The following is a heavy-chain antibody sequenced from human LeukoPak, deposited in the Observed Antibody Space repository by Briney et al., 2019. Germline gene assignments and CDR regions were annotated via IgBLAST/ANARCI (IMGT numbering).Heavy chain of an antibody. D-gene: IGHD3-3*01. CDR1: GYTFTSYG. CDR3: ARVLWSGYYPLYYYYCGMDV. V-gene: IGHV1-18*01. J-gene: IGHJ6*02. CDR2: ISAYNGNT. Sequence: ASVKVSCKASGYTFTSYGISWVRQAPGQGLEWMGWISAYNGNTNYAQKLQGRVTMTTDTSTSTAYMELRSLRSDDTAVYYCARVLWSGYYPLYYYYCGMDVWGQGTTVTVSS.